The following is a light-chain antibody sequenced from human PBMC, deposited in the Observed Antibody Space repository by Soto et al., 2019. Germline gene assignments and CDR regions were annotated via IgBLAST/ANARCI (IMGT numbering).Light chain of an antibody. CDR2: AAS. CDR3: QQYNTYPLT. Sequence: DIQMTQSPSSLSASVEDRVIITCRASQSISNHLNWYQQKPGKAPKLLIFAASSLDGGVPSRFSGRRSGTDFTLTISSLQPSDFATYYCQQYNTYPLTFGGGTKVDIK. J-gene: IGKJ4*01. V-gene: IGKV1-39*01. CDR1: QSISNH.